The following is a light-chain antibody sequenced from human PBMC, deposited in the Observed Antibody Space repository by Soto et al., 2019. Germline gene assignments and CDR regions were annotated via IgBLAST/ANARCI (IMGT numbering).Light chain of an antibody. CDR1: SSDVDAYTS. Sequence: QSVLTQPASVSGSPGQSITISCTGSSSDVDAYTSVSSYQQHPGTAPKLMIYEVSNRPSGVSRRFSGSKSGNTASLTISGLQAEDEAHYYCSSYTSDNRDYVFGTGTKVTVL. CDR2: EVS. J-gene: IGLJ1*01. V-gene: IGLV2-14*01. CDR3: SSYTSDNRDYV.